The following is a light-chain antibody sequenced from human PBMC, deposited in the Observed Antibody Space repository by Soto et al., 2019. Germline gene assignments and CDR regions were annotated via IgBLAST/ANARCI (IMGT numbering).Light chain of an antibody. CDR1: SSDVGGYNY. V-gene: IGLV2-14*01. CDR3: RSYTSSSTWV. Sequence: QSALTQPASVSGSPGQSITISCTGTSSDVGGYNYVSWYQQHPGKAPKLMIYEVSNRPSGVSNRFSGSKSGNTASLTISGLQAEDEADYYCRSYTSSSTWVFGGGTQLTVL. J-gene: IGLJ3*02. CDR2: EVS.